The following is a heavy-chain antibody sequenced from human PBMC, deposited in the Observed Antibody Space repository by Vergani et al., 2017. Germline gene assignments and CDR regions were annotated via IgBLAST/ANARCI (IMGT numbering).Heavy chain of an antibody. D-gene: IGHD2-15*01. CDR3: ARTPPXLVALNPPPIHMDV. V-gene: IGHV1-2*02. CDR1: GYTFTAYY. Sequence: QVQLVQSGAEVKKPGASVEVSCKTSGYTFTAYYIHWVRQAPGPGLEWLGCLNPNSGTTNYAQNFQGRVTMTRDTSINTAYMELSSLRSYGTAVYFCARTPPXLVALNPPPIHMDVWGKGTTVTVSS. J-gene: IGHJ6*03. CDR2: LNPNSGTT.